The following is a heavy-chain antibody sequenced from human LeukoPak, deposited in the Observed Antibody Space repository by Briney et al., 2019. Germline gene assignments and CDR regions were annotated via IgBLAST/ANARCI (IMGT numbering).Heavy chain of an antibody. Sequence: SETLSLTCTVSGYSISSGYYWGLIRQPPGKVLEWIGSIYHSGSTYYNPSLKSRVTISVDTSKNQFSLKLSSVTAADTAVYYCARASRGSGSYFFDYWGQGTLVTVSS. D-gene: IGHD3-10*01. CDR3: ARASRGSGSYFFDY. V-gene: IGHV4-38-2*02. J-gene: IGHJ4*02. CDR2: IYHSGST. CDR1: GYSISSGYY.